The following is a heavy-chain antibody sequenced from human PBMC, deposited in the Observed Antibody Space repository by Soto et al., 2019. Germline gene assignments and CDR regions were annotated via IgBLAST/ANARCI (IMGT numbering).Heavy chain of an antibody. CDR2: ISPNSGAS. V-gene: IGHV1-2*02. Sequence: QVQLVQSGAEVKKSGASVKVSCRTSGYSFIDYYVHWVRQAPGQGLEWVGWISPNSGASKYAENFQVRVTLTRDRSTSTVYMELIGLRSDDTAVYYCASWSGAVATHDSWGQGTLVTVSS. CDR1: GYSFIDYY. CDR3: ASWSGAVATHDS. J-gene: IGHJ4*02. D-gene: IGHD5-12*01.